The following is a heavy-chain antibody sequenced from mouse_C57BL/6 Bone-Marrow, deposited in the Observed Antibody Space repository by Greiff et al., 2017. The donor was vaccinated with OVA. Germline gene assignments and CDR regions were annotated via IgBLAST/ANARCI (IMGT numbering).Heavy chain of an antibody. Sequence: EVKLVESGGGLVQPGESLKLSCESNEYEFPSHDMSWVRKTPEKRLELVAAINSDGGSTYYPDTMERRFIISRDNTKKTLYLQMSSLRSEDTALYYCAIYYGNYHAMDYWGQGTSVTVSS. CDR2: INSDGGST. J-gene: IGHJ4*01. CDR1: EYEFPSHD. V-gene: IGHV5-2*01. D-gene: IGHD2-1*01. CDR3: AIYYGNYHAMDY.